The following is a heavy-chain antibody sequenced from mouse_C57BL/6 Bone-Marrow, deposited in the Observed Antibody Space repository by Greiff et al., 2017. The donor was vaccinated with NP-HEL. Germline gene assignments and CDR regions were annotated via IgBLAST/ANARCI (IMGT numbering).Heavy chain of an antibody. V-gene: IGHV1-9*01. Sequence: QVQLKQSGAELMKPGASVKLSCKATGYTFTGYWIEWVKQRPGHGLEWIGEILPGGGSTNYNEKFKGKATFTADTSSNTAYMQLSSLTAEDSAIYYCARLVLRRFDYWGQGTTLTVSS. CDR3: ARLVLRRFDY. CDR2: ILPGGGST. D-gene: IGHD1-1*01. J-gene: IGHJ2*01. CDR1: GYTFTGYW.